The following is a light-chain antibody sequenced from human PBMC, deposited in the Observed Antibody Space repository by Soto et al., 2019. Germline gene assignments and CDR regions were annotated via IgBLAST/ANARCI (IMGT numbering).Light chain of an antibody. Sequence: QSALTQPASVSGSPGQSINISCTGTSSDVGGYNYVSWYQQHPGKAPKLMIYDVSNRPSGVSNRFSGSKSGNTASLTISGLQAEDEADYYCSSYTSSSIPYVFGTGTKLTVL. J-gene: IGLJ1*01. V-gene: IGLV2-14*01. CDR2: DVS. CDR1: SSDVGGYNY. CDR3: SSYTSSSIPYV.